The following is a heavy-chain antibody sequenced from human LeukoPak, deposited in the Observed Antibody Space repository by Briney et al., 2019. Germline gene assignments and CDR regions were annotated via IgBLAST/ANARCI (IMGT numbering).Heavy chain of an antibody. CDR2: MSYDGSNK. V-gene: IGHV3-30-3*01. CDR1: GFTFSTYA. J-gene: IGHJ4*02. Sequence: GGSLRLSCAASGFTFSTYAMHWVRQAPGKGLEWVAVMSYDGSNKYYADSVKGRFTISRDNSKSTLYLQMNSLRAEDTAVYYCAGDYYDVLTGSKYYFDYWGQGTLVTVSS. D-gene: IGHD3-9*01. CDR3: AGDYYDVLTGSKYYFDY.